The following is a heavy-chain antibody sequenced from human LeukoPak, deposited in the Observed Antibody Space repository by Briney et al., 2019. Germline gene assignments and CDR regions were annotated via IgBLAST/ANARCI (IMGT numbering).Heavy chain of an antibody. CDR1: GFTFSSYA. Sequence: GGSLRLSCAASGFTFSSYAMHWVRQAPGKGLEWVAVISYDGSNKYYADSVKGRFTISRDNSKNTLYLQMNSLRAEDTAVYYCARDYGYSSSWYGFNRYFGFDYWGQGTLVTVSS. CDR3: ARDYGYSSSWYGFNRYFGFDY. V-gene: IGHV3-30*04. CDR2: ISYDGSNK. D-gene: IGHD6-13*01. J-gene: IGHJ4*02.